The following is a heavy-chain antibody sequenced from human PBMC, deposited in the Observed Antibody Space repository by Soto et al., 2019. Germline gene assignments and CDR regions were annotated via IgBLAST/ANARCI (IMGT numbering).Heavy chain of an antibody. CDR1: GDTFTGDE. CDR2: MNLNGGNT. Sequence: QVQLVQSGAEVKKPGASVKFSCKASGDTFTGDEITWVRQATGQGLEWMGWMNLNGGNTGYAQTCQGRVSMTGNPSICTAYMELSSLRSEDTAVYYCARVPRGSRYFYYLDVWGKGTTVIVSS. CDR3: ARVPRGSRYFYYLDV. D-gene: IGHD3-16*01. V-gene: IGHV1-8*01. J-gene: IGHJ6*03.